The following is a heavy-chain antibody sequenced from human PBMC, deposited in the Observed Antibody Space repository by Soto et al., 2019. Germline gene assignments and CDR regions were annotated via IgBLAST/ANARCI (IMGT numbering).Heavy chain of an antibody. J-gene: IGHJ4*02. D-gene: IGHD6-13*01. Sequence: QVQLVESGGGLVKPGGSLSLSCAASGFTFSDYYMTWIRQAPGKGMEWVSYISSSGNSIYYADSVRGRFTVSRDNAKNSLFLQMNSLRAEDTAVYYCARMAAAGRSFDYWGLGTLVTVSS. V-gene: IGHV3-11*01. CDR3: ARMAAAGRSFDY. CDR1: GFTFSDYY. CDR2: ISSSGNSI.